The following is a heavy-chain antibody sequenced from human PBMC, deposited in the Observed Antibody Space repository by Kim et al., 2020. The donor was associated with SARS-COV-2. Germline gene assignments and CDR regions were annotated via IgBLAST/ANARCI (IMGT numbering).Heavy chain of an antibody. V-gene: IGHV4-34*01. CDR3: ARANIAARTYYYYGMDV. D-gene: IGHD6-6*01. Sequence: SENLSLTCAVYGGSFSGYYWSWIRQPPGKGLEWIGEINHSGSTNYNPSLKSRVTISVDTSKNQFSLKLSSVTAADTAVYYCARANIAARTYYYYGMDVWGQGTTVTVSS. CDR2: INHSGST. J-gene: IGHJ6*02. CDR1: GGSFSGYY.